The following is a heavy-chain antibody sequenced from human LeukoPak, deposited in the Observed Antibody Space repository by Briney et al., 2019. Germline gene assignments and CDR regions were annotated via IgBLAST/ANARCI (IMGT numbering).Heavy chain of an antibody. CDR3: ATSQTSYDSSGEYFQH. Sequence: SETLSLTCTVSGGSISSSSYYRGWIRQPPGKGLEWIGSIYYSGSTYYNPSLKSRVTISVDTSKNQFSLKLSSVTAADTAVYYCATSQTSYDSSGEYFQHWGQGTLVTVSS. D-gene: IGHD3-22*01. J-gene: IGHJ1*01. CDR2: IYYSGST. V-gene: IGHV4-39*01. CDR1: GGSISSSSYY.